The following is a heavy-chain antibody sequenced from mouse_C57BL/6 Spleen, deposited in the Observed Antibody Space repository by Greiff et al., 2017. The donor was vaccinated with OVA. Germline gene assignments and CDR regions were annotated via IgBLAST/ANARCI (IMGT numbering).Heavy chain of an antibody. J-gene: IGHJ2*01. CDR2: IYPSDSET. Sequence: QVQLQQPGAELVRPGSSVKLSCKASGYTFTSYWMDWVKQRPGQGLEWIGNIYPSDSETHYNQKFKDKATLTVDKSSSTAYMQLSSLTSEDSAVYYCARVVYYGSSSYYFDYWGQGTTLTVSS. CDR3: ARVVYYGSSSYYFDY. CDR1: GYTFTSYW. D-gene: IGHD1-1*01. V-gene: IGHV1-61*01.